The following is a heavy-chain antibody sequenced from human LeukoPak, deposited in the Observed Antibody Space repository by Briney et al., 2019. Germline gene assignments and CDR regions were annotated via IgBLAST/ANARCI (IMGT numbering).Heavy chain of an antibody. D-gene: IGHD1-7*01. CDR2: IKSISYGGTI. CDR3: TRTWPGNTCFNF. CDR1: GFNFNDAW. J-gene: IGHJ4*02. Sequence: PGGSLRLSCATSGFNFNDAWMNWVRHTPGKGLEWLGRIKSISYGGTIDYAAPVKGRFTISRDDSKNTLYLQMDSLETEDTAIYYCTRTWPGNTCFNFWGQGTLVTVSS. V-gene: IGHV3-15*01.